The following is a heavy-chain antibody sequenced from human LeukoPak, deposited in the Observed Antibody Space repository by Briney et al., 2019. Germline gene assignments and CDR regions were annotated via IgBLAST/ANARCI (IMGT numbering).Heavy chain of an antibody. CDR3: ARDYSGGSGWSPGWFDP. CDR2: ISYDGSNK. D-gene: IGHD6-19*01. Sequence: PGRSLRLSCAGSGFTFSNYGMHWVRQAPGKGLEWVALISYDGSNKYYADSVKGRFIISRDNAKKSLYLQMNSVRAEDTAVYYCARDYSGGSGWSPGWFDPWGQGTLVTVSS. J-gene: IGHJ5*02. CDR1: GFTFSNYG. V-gene: IGHV3-30*03.